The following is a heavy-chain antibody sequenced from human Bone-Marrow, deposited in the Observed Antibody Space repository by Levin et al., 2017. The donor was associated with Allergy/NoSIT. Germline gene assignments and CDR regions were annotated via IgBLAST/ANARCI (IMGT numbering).Heavy chain of an antibody. CDR3: AHQSATVMELDYFDF. CDR2: IYWDGDK. V-gene: IGHV2-5*02. D-gene: IGHD5-12*01. Sequence: SGPTLVKPTQTLTLTCTFSGFSLSANGVGVGWIRQPPRKALEWLAVIYWDGDKRYSPSLRSRLTITPDTSKNQVVLTMTTMDPVDTATYFCAHQSATVMELDYFDFWGQGTLVTVSS. CDR1: GFSLSANGVG. J-gene: IGHJ4*02.